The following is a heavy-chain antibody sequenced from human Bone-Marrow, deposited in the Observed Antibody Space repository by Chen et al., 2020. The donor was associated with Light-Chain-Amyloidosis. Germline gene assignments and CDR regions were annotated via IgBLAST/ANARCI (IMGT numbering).Heavy chain of an antibody. CDR3: ARDGYSAWNYLNYYMDV. CDR1: GFTFSSFG. Sequence: EVQLVESGGGLVKPGGSLRLSCAASGFTFSSFGMNWVRQAPGKGLEWVSTSSCSSNYVYCADAVKGRLNIARESAKNSLYLQMNSMRAEDTAVYYCARDGYSAWNYLNYYMDVWGNGTTVTVSS. CDR2: SSCSSNYV. D-gene: IGHD1-7*01. V-gene: IGHV3-21*01. J-gene: IGHJ6*03.